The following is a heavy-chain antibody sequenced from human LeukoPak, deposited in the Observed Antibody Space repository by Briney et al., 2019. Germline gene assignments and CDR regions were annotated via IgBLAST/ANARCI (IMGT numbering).Heavy chain of an antibody. CDR1: GYSFTSYW. J-gene: IGHJ3*02. D-gene: IGHD3-22*01. V-gene: IGHV5-51*01. Sequence: LGESLKISCKGSGYSFTSYWIGWVRPMPGKGLEWMGIIYPGDSDTRYSPSFQGQVTISADKSISTAYLQWSSLKASDTAMYYCARTTMIPGSAFDIWGQGTMVTVSS. CDR2: IYPGDSDT. CDR3: ARTTMIPGSAFDI.